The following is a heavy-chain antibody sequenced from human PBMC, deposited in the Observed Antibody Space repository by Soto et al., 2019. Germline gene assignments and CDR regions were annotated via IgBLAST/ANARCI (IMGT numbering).Heavy chain of an antibody. J-gene: IGHJ4*02. CDR2: ISGSGGST. V-gene: IGHV3-23*01. CDR1: GFTFSSYA. D-gene: IGHD1-26*01. Sequence: LRLSCAASGFTFSSYAMSWVRQAPGKGLEWVSAISGSGGSTYYADSVKGRFTISRDNSKNTLYLQMNSLRAEDTAVYYCAKGRGSYQVLDYWGQGTLVTVSS. CDR3: AKGRGSYQVLDY.